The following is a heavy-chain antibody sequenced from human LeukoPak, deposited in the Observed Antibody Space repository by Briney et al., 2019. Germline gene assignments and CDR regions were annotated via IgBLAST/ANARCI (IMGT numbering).Heavy chain of an antibody. CDR2: INHSGST. CDR3: ARATYDSSGYWRDPYYYYYMDV. J-gene: IGHJ6*03. V-gene: IGHV4-39*07. D-gene: IGHD3-22*01. Sequence: SETLSLTCTVSGGSISSSSYYWGWIRQPPGKGLKWIGEINHSGSTNYNPSLKSRVTISVDTSKNQFSLKLSSVTAADTAVYYCARATYDSSGYWRDPYYYYYMDVWGKGTTVTISS. CDR1: GGSISSSSYY.